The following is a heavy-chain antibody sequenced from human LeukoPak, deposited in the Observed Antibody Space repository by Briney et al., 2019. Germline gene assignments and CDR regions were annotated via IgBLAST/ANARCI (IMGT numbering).Heavy chain of an antibody. V-gene: IGHV6-1*01. CDR3: GREADFGVVTN. D-gene: IGHD3-3*01. J-gene: IGHJ4*02. Sequence: SQTLSLTCGISGDSDSSNGASWNWIRQSPSRGLEWLGRTYYRSQQWHSDYAPSVKGRITLNPDTSKNQFSLQLNSVTPEDTAVYYCGREADFGVVTNWGQGTLVTVSS. CDR2: TYYRSQQWHS. CDR1: GDSDSSNGAS.